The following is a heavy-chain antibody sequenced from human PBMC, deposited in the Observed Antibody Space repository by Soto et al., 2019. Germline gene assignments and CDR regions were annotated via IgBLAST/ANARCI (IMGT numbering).Heavy chain of an antibody. CDR2: ISGGGGPT. V-gene: IGHV3-23*01. Sequence: EVQLLESGGGLVQPGGSLRLSCVASGVTFSIYAMSWVRQAPGKGLEWVSTISGGGGPTYYADSVKGRFTSSRDNSKNTLYLQRHGLRAEDTALYFWSKIRDSWTDYWGQGTLVSVSS. CDR1: GVTFSIYA. D-gene: IGHD1-26*01. J-gene: IGHJ4*02. CDR3: SKIRDSWTDY.